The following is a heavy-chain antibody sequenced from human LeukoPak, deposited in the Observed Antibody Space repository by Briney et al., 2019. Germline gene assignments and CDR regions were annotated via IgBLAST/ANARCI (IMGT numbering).Heavy chain of an antibody. J-gene: IGHJ4*02. CDR3: ARGVLHGYYYDNSGHYTDY. D-gene: IGHD3-22*01. CDR1: GGSISSCY. Sequence: PSETLSLACTVSGGSISSCYWGWIRQPPGEGLEWIGYFYYSGSTTYNPSLKTRVNISVDTSKNQFSLKLSSVTAADTAVYYCARGVLHGYYYDNSGHYTDYWGQGTLVTVSS. CDR2: FYYSGST. V-gene: IGHV4-59*01.